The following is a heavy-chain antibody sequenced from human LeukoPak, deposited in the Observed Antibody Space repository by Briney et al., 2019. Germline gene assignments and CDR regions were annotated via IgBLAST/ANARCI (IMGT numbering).Heavy chain of an antibody. CDR1: AFIFSGHW. J-gene: IGHJ6*02. D-gene: IGHD2-15*01. CDR3: AKDYCGGGSCYSGGGYYYYGMDV. Sequence: GGSLRLSCEGSAFIFSGHWMNWVRQTPGKGLEWVASIKEDGSERQYVDSVKGRFSISRDNTKGSLFLQLNSLRAEDTAVYYCAKDYCGGGSCYSGGGYYYYGMDVWGQGTTVTVSS. CDR2: IKEDGSER. V-gene: IGHV3-7*03.